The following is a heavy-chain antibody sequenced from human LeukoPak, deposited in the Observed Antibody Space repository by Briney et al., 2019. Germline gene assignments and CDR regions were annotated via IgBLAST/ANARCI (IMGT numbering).Heavy chain of an antibody. CDR3: ARDGGHSYGPYYYYYYYMDV. D-gene: IGHD5-18*01. CDR2: INPNSGGT. Sequence: ASVKVSCKASGYTFTGYYMHWVRQAPGQGLQWMGWINPNSGGTNYAQKFQGRVTMTRDTSISTAYMELSRLRSDDTAVYYCARDGGHSYGPYYYYYYYMDVWGKGTTVTVSS. V-gene: IGHV1-2*02. J-gene: IGHJ6*03. CDR1: GYTFTGYY.